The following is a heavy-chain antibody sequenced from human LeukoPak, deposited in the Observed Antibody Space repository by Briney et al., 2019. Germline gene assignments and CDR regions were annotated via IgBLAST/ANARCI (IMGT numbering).Heavy chain of an antibody. J-gene: IGHJ4*02. Sequence: GGSLRLSCAASRFTFSSYGMHWVRQAPGKGLEWVAFIRYDGSNKYYADSVKGRFTISRDNSKNTLYLQMNSLRAEDTAVYYCARGPSGYHNTGGQGTLVTVSS. D-gene: IGHD5-12*01. CDR1: RFTFSSYG. CDR3: ARGPSGYHNT. CDR2: IRYDGSNK. V-gene: IGHV3-30*02.